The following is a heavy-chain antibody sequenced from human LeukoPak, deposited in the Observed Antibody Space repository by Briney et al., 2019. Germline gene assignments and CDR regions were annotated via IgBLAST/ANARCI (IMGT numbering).Heavy chain of an antibody. V-gene: IGHV3-48*01. D-gene: IGHD4-17*01. CDR2: ISSSSSTI. Sequence: PAGGSLRLSCAASGFTFSSYSMSWVRQAPGKGLEWVSYISSSSSTIYYADSVKGRFTISRDNAKNSLYLQMNSLRAEDTAVYYCARDRTTVTYSDFDYWGQGTLVTVSS. J-gene: IGHJ4*02. CDR1: GFTFSSYS. CDR3: ARDRTTVTYSDFDY.